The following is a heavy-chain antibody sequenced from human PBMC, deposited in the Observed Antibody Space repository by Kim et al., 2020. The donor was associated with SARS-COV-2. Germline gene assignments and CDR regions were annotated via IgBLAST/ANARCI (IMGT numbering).Heavy chain of an antibody. Sequence: FTISRDNAKNSLYLQMNSLRAEDTAVYYCARNPDYGSGSYLYYYYGMDVWGQGTTVTVSS. CDR3: ARNPDYGSGSYLYYYYGMDV. D-gene: IGHD3-10*01. J-gene: IGHJ6*02. V-gene: IGHV3-11*06.